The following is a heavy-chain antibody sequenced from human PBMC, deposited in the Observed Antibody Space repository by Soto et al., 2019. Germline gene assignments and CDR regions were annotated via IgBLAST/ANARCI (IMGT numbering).Heavy chain of an antibody. CDR2: ISSHGDST. CDR1: GFTFSNYA. D-gene: IGHD5-12*01. J-gene: IGHJ4*02. Sequence: EVQLVESGGGLVQPGGSLRLSCAASGFTFSNYAMHWVRQAPGKGLEYVSAISSHGDSTYYANSVKGRFTISRDNSKNTLYLQTGSLRTEDMAVYYCARRDGYNSDYWGQGTLVTVSS. CDR3: ARRDGYNSDY. V-gene: IGHV3-64*01.